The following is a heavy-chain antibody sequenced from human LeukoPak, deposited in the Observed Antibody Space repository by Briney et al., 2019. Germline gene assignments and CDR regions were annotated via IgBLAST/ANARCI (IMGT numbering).Heavy chain of an antibody. CDR2: MYHDGKT. D-gene: IGHD5-24*01. CDR3: TSLRDGYNTCWYFHL. J-gene: IGHJ2*01. Sequence: SETLSLTCAVSGYSIRSGYFWGWIRQPPGKGLEWIGNMYHDGKTYYNPSLKSRVTLSIDTSKNQISLKLSSVTAADTAVYYCTSLRDGYNTCWYFHLWGRGTLVSVSS. CDR1: GYSIRSGYF. V-gene: IGHV4-38-2*01.